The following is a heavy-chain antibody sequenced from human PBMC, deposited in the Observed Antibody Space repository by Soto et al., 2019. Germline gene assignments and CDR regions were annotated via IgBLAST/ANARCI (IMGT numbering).Heavy chain of an antibody. V-gene: IGHV1-69*13. J-gene: IGHJ6*02. D-gene: IGHD5-18*01. Sequence: GASVKVSCKASGGTFSSYAISWVRQAPGQGLEWMGGIIPIFGTANYAQKFQGRVTITADESTSTAYMELSSLRSEDTAVYYCARDQNWESTAMAHYYYYGMDVWGQGTTVTVSS. CDR3: ARDQNWESTAMAHYYYYGMDV. CDR1: GGTFSSYA. CDR2: IIPIFGTA.